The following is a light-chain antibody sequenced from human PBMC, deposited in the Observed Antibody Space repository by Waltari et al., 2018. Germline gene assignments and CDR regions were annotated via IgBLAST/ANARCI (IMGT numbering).Light chain of an antibody. CDR1: GSNIGAGYD. J-gene: IGLJ3*02. CDR3: QSYDTSLSVV. CDR2: GSS. Sequence: QSVLTQPPSVSGAPGQRVTIPCTGSGSNIGAGYDVHWYQQLPRADPKLLIYGSSTRPLGVPDRFFGSTSGTSASLAITGLQAEDEADYYCQSYDTSLSVVFGGGTKLTVL. V-gene: IGLV1-40*01.